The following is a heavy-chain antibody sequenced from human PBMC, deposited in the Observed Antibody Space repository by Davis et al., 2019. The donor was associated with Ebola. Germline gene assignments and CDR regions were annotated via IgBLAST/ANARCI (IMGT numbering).Heavy chain of an antibody. CDR1: GCSIISSSSY. CDR2: IYYSGIT. V-gene: IGHV4-39*07. J-gene: IGHJ4*02. Sequence: MPSETLSLTCTVSGCSIISSSSYWGWIRQPPRKGLEWIGSIYYSGITYYNPSLKSRVTISVDKSKNQFSLKLSSVTAADTAVYYCARDRPTSDTAMVYRWPYFDYWGQGTLVTVSS. D-gene: IGHD5-18*01. CDR3: ARDRPTSDTAMVYRWPYFDY.